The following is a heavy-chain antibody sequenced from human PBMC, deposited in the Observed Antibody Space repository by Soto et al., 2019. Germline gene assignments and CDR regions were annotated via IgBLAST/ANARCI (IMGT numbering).Heavy chain of an antibody. CDR3: ARGPMQFAFFEY. CDR1: GFTVSSNY. Sequence: EVQLVESGGGLVQPGGSLRLSCAASGFTVSSNYMNWVRQAPGKGLEWVSLIYSGGSTYYADSVKGRFTISRDNSXXXXXXXXNSLXAEXXXXXXCARGPMQFAFFEYWGQGTLVTV. CDR2: IYSGGST. J-gene: IGHJ4*02. D-gene: IGHD3-10*01. V-gene: IGHV3-66*01.